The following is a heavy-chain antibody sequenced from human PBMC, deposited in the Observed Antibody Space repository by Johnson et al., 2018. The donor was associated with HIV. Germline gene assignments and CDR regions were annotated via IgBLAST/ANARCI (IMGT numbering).Heavy chain of an antibody. D-gene: IGHD1-26*01. V-gene: IGHV3-53*01. CDR3: ASQLGATGAFDI. Sequence: VQLVESGGGVVQPGRSLRLSCAASGFTVSSNYMSWVRQAPGKGLEWVSVIYSGGSTYYADSVKGRFTISRDNSKNTLYLQMKSLRAEDTAFYYCASQLGATGAFDIWGQGTMVTVSS. J-gene: IGHJ3*02. CDR2: IYSGGST. CDR1: GFTVSSNY.